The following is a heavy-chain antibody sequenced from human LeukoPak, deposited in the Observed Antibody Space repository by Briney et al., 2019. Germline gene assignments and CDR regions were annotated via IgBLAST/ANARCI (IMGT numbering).Heavy chain of an antibody. V-gene: IGHV1-18*01. J-gene: IGHJ4*02. CDR3: ARDVSAAYVDY. Sequence: ASVKVSCKASGYTFTNYGISWARQALGQRLEWMGWISAYNGNTNYAQKFQGRVTMTTDTSTSTAYMELRSLRSDDTAFYYCARDVSAAYVDYWGQGTLVTVSS. D-gene: IGHD6-13*01. CDR2: ISAYNGNT. CDR1: GYTFTNYG.